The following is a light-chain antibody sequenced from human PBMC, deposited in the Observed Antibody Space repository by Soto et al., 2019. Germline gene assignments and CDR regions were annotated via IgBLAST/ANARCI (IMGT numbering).Light chain of an antibody. CDR2: RNN. V-gene: IGLV1-47*01. CDR1: SSNIGSNY. J-gene: IGLJ1*01. Sequence: QSVLTQPPSASGTPGQRVTISCSGSSSNIGSNYVYWYQQLPGTAPKLLIHRNNQRPSGVPDRFSGSKSGTSASLAISGLRSEDEADYYCAAWDDSLSVYVFGTGTKVTVL. CDR3: AAWDDSLSVYV.